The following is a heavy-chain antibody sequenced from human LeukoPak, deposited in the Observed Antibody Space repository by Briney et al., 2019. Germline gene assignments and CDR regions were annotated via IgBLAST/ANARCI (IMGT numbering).Heavy chain of an antibody. CDR3: AKDRGYNILTGYSKGHYFDY. Sequence: QAGGSLRLSCAASGFTFSNYGIHWVRQAPGKGLEWVASIRYDETNKYYADSVKGRFTISRDNSKNTLNLQMNSLKTEDTAVYYCAKDRGYNILTGYSKGHYFDYWGQGTLVTVSS. CDR2: IRYDETNK. D-gene: IGHD3-9*01. V-gene: IGHV3-30*02. J-gene: IGHJ4*02. CDR1: GFTFSNYG.